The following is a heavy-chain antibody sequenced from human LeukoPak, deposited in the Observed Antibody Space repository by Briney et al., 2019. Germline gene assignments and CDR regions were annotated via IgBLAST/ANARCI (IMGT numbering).Heavy chain of an antibody. CDR1: GGSISSSSYY. CDR2: IYYSGST. Sequence: PSETLSLTCTVSGGSISSSSYYWSWIRQPPGKGLEWIGNIYYSGSTNYNPSLKSRVTISVDTSKNQFSLKLSSVTAADTAVYYCARGIESSTSWIDPWGQGTLVTVSS. J-gene: IGHJ5*02. V-gene: IGHV4-61*01. CDR3: ARGIESSTSWIDP. D-gene: IGHD2-2*01.